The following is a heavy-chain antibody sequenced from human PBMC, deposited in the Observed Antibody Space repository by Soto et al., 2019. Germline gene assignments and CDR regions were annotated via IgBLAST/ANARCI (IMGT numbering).Heavy chain of an antibody. CDR1: GGSISSYS. CDR2: IYYSGST. CDR3: ARVGSYGDYYFDY. Sequence: SETLSLTCTVSGGSISSYSWSWIRQPPWKGLEWIGYIYYSGSTNYNPSLKSRVTISVDTSKNQFSLKLSSVTAADTVVYYCARVGSYGDYYFDYWGQGTLVTVSS. D-gene: IGHD5-18*01. J-gene: IGHJ4*02. V-gene: IGHV4-59*01.